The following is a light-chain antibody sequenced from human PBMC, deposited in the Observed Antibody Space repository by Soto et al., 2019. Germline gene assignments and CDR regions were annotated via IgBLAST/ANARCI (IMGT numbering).Light chain of an antibody. CDR2: AVS. Sequence: QSALTQPASVSGSPGQSITISCTGTSNDVGGYNYVSWYQQHPGKAPKLMIHAVSNRPSGISSRFSGSKSGNTASLTISGLQSEDEADYFCCSYTSRTTYVFGTGTQLTVL. CDR1: SNDVGGYNY. V-gene: IGLV2-14*01. J-gene: IGLJ1*01. CDR3: CSYTSRTTYV.